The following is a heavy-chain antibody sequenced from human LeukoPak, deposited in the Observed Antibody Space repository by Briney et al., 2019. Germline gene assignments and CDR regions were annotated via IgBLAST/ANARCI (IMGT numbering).Heavy chain of an antibody. CDR3: ARVPNSRYNWFDP. V-gene: IGHV1-8*02. D-gene: IGHD2/OR15-2a*01. CDR2: MNPNSGNT. Sequence: ASVKVSCKASGYTFTTCGINWVRQATGQGLEWMGWMNPNSGNTGYAQKFQGRVTMTRNTSISTAYMELSSLRSEDTAVYYCARVPNSRYNWFDPWGQGTLVTVSS. CDR1: GYTFTTCG. J-gene: IGHJ5*02.